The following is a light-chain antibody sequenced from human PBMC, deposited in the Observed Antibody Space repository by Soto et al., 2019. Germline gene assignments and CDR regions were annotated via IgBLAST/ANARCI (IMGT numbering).Light chain of an antibody. Sequence: QSALTQPASVSGSPGQSITISCTGTRSDVGGYNYVSWYQQHPGKAPKLVIYEVSNRPSGVSNRFSGSKSGNTASLTISGLQAEDEADYYCSSYRGSNTWVFGGGTKLTVL. CDR1: RSDVGGYNY. CDR3: SSYRGSNTWV. CDR2: EVS. V-gene: IGLV2-14*01. J-gene: IGLJ3*02.